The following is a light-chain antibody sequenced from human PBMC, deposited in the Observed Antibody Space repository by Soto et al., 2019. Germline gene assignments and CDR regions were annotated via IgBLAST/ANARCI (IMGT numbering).Light chain of an antibody. V-gene: IGLV2-14*03. CDR1: SSDIGAYNF. J-gene: IGLJ2*01. CDR2: DVN. CDR3: TSCTTSTPMI. Sequence: QSALTQPASVSGSPGQSITISCTGTSSDIGAYNFVSWYQQHPGKAPKLMIYDVNIRPSGVSNRVSGSKSGNTPSLTISGLQDEDESDYYCTSCTTSTPMIFGGGTKVTVL.